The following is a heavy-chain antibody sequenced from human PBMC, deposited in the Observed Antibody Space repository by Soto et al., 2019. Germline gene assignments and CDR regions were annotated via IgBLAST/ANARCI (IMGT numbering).Heavy chain of an antibody. Sequence: PGGSLRLSCADSGFTFSSYAMHWVRQAPGKGLEWVAVISYDGSNKYYADSVKGRFTISRDNSKNTLYLQMNSLRAEDTAVYYCAREVGIAVAGPGWGQGTMVTVSS. CDR3: AREVGIAVAGPG. CDR2: ISYDGSNK. V-gene: IGHV3-30-3*01. CDR1: GFTFSSYA. D-gene: IGHD6-19*01. J-gene: IGHJ3*01.